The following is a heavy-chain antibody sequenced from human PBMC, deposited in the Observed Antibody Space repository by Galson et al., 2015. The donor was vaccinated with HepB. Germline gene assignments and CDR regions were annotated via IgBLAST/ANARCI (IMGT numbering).Heavy chain of an antibody. CDR2: IWYDRSNK. Sequence: SLRLSCAASGFTFSTYGMHWVRQAPGRGLEWVSVIWYDRSNKYYADSVKGRFTISRDNSKNTLYMQMNSLRADDTAVYYCAKNAGRWESFDSWGQGTLVTVSS. CDR1: GFTFSTYG. CDR3: AKNAGRWESFDS. D-gene: IGHD1-26*01. J-gene: IGHJ4*02. V-gene: IGHV3-33*06.